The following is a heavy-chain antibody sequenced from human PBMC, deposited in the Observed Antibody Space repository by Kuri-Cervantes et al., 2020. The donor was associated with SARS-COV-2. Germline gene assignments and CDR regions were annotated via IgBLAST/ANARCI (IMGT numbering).Heavy chain of an antibody. D-gene: IGHD5-18*01. CDR1: GFTFSSYG. V-gene: IGHV3-30*02. CDR2: IRYDGSNK. J-gene: IGHJ4*02. CDR3: AGTWIQLWLLDY. Sequence: GESLKISCAASGFTFSSYGMHWVRQAPGKGLEWVAFIRYDGSNKYYADSVKGRFTISRDNSKNTLYLQMNSLRAEDTAVYYCAGTWIQLWLLDYWGQGTLVTVSS.